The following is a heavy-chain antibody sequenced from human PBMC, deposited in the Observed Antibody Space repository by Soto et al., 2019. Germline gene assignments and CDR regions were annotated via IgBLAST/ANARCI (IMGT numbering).Heavy chain of an antibody. CDR3: AKFRAGLGSQTDS. CDR2: VGVSGATT. D-gene: IGHD3-10*01. Sequence: EVQLLESGGILVQPGGSLRLSCAASGFTFSSYAMSWVRQAPGKGLEWVSTVGVSGATTYYTDSVKGRFTISRDNSNNTLCLQMHSLRAEDTAIYYCAKFRAGLGSQTDSWGQGTLVTVSS. J-gene: IGHJ4*02. V-gene: IGHV3-23*01. CDR1: GFTFSSYA.